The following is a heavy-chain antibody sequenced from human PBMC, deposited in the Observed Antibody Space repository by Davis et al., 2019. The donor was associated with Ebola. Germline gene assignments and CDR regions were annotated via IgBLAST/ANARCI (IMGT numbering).Heavy chain of an antibody. Sequence: PSETLSLTCAASGFTFSSYSMNWVRQAPGKGLEWVSYISSSSSTIYYADSVKGRFTISRDNAKNSLYLQMNSLRDEDTAVYYCARDPGYCSGGSCSNWFDPWGQGTLVTVSS. J-gene: IGHJ5*02. CDR3: ARDPGYCSGGSCSNWFDP. D-gene: IGHD2-15*01. CDR2: ISSSSSTI. CDR1: GFTFSSYS. V-gene: IGHV3-48*02.